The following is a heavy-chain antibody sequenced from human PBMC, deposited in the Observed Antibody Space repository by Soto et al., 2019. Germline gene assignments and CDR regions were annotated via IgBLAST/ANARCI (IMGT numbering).Heavy chain of an antibody. CDR1: GGSISRYY. J-gene: IGHJ6*02. CDR2: RYNTGST. V-gene: IGHV4-59*01. Sequence: QVQLQESGPGLVKPSETLSLTCTVSGGSISRYYWSWIRQPPGKGLEWIGSRYNTGSTVYNPPFKRRVTISVGTSKNHFSLKLNSVTAADTAVYYCARDLWGYCGTDCYPLDVWGQGTTVTVSS. D-gene: IGHD2-21*02. CDR3: ARDLWGYCGTDCYPLDV.